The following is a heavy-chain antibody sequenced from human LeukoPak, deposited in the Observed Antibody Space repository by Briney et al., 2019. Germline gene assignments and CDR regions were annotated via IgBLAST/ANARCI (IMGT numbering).Heavy chain of an antibody. Sequence: GGSLRLSCAASGFTFSSYAMSWVRQAPGKGLEWVSAISGSGGSTYYADSVKGRFTISRDNSKNTLYLQMNSLRAEDTAVYYCAKDDWGSSLSYYYYMDVWGKGTTVTVSS. CDR2: ISGSGGST. V-gene: IGHV3-23*01. D-gene: IGHD7-27*01. CDR3: AKDDWGSSLSYYYYMDV. CDR1: GFTFSSYA. J-gene: IGHJ6*03.